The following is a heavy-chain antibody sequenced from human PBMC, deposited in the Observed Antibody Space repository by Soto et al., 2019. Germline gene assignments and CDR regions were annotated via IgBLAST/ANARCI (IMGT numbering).Heavy chain of an antibody. CDR1: GFTFSDYY. CDR3: ARDQLYYNDISGRPLNAFDV. D-gene: IGHD3-22*01. Sequence: GGSLRLSCAASGFTFSDYYMSWIRQAPGRGLEWVSYISSDSTYTNYADSVRGRFTVSRDNAKNSLYLQMNSLRAEDTAVYYCARDQLYYNDISGRPLNAFDVWGQAIMVTV. V-gene: IGHV3-11*06. J-gene: IGHJ3*01. CDR2: ISSDSTYT.